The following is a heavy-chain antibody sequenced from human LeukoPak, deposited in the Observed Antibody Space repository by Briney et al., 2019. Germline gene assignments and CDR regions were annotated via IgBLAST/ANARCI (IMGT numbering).Heavy chain of an antibody. CDR1: GFTLSSYG. D-gene: IGHD6-19*01. V-gene: IGHV3-33*01. CDR2: IWYDGSNK. Sequence: GRSLRLSCAASGFTLSSYGMHWVRQAPGKGLEWVAVIWYDGSNKYYADSVKGRFTISRDNSKNTLYLQMNSLRAEDTAVYYCARVINGWSEYYFDYWGQGTLVTVSS. CDR3: ARVINGWSEYYFDY. J-gene: IGHJ4*02.